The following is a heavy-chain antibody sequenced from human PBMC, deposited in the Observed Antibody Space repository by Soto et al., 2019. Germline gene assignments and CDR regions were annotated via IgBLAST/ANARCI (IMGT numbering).Heavy chain of an antibody. CDR1: GFTFSSYA. V-gene: IGHV3-30-3*01. J-gene: IGHJ5*02. Sequence: QVQLVESGGGVVQPGRSLRLSCAASGFTFSSYAMHWVRQAPGKGLEWVAVISYDGSNKYYADSVKGRFTISRDNSKNTLYLQMNSLRAEDTAVYYCARSGCSGGSCYSRRGQFDPWGQGTLVTVSS. CDR3: ARSGCSGGSCYSRRGQFDP. CDR2: ISYDGSNK. D-gene: IGHD2-15*01.